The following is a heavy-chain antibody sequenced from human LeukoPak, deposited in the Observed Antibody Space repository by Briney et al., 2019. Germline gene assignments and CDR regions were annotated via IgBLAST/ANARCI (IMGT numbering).Heavy chain of an antibody. V-gene: IGHV3-23*01. CDR1: GFTFSIYA. CDR2: IGVRDGFT. D-gene: IGHD3-22*01. CDR3: AKPYDSSAVAGDGFDI. Sequence: HAGGSLRLSCTGSGFTFSIYAMSWVRLPPGKGLEWVSTIGVRDGFTYYADSVKGRFTISRDNSKNTLFLQLNSLRVEDTAVYYCAKPYDSSAVAGDGFDIWGQGTVVTVSS. J-gene: IGHJ3*02.